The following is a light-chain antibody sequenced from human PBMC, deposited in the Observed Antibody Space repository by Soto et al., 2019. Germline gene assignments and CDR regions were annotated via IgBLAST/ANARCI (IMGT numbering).Light chain of an antibody. V-gene: IGLV1-47*02. Sequence: QSVLTQPSSASGTPGQGVTISGSGSSSNIGSNYVYWYQQLPGTAPTLLIYSNNQRPSGVPDRFSGSKSGTSASLAISGLRSEDEADYYCAAWDDSLSGYVFGTGTKVTVL. CDR1: SSNIGSNY. J-gene: IGLJ1*01. CDR2: SNN. CDR3: AAWDDSLSGYV.